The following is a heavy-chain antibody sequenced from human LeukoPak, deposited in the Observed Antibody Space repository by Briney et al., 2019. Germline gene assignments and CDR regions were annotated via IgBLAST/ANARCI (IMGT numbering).Heavy chain of an antibody. CDR3: ASVGYCSSTSCYNYGMDV. Sequence: PSETLSLTCAVYGGSFSGYYWSWIRQPTGKGLEWIGKINHSGSTNYNPSLKSRVTISVDTSTNQFSLKLSSVTAAGTAVYYCASVGYCSSTSCYNYGMDVWGQGTTVTVSS. J-gene: IGHJ6*02. V-gene: IGHV4-34*01. CDR1: GGSFSGYY. CDR2: INHSGST. D-gene: IGHD2-2*02.